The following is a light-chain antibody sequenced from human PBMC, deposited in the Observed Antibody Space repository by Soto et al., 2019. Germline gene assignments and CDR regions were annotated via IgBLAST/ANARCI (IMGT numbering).Light chain of an antibody. V-gene: IGKV1-39*01. CDR3: QQSYSTPRT. Sequence: DVQMTHSPSSLSASVGDRVTITCRASQSISSYLNWYQQKPGKAPKLLIYAASSLQSGVPSMFSGSGSGTDFTLTISSLQTEDFATYYCQQSYSTPRTFGQGTKVEIK. J-gene: IGKJ1*01. CDR2: AAS. CDR1: QSISSY.